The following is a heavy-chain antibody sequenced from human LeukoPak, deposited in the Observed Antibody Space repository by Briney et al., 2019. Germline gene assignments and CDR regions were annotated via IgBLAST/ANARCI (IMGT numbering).Heavy chain of an antibody. D-gene: IGHD3-22*01. CDR3: ARQFRDSSGCYSYYFDY. J-gene: IGHJ4*02. V-gene: IGHV5-51*01. CDR2: IYPGDSDT. Sequence: GESLKISCKGSGYSFTTYWIGWVRQMPGRGLERMGIIYPGDSDTRYSPSFQGQVTISADKSISTAYLQWSSLKASDTAMYYCARQFRDSSGCYSYYFDYWGQGTLVTVSS. CDR1: GYSFTTYW.